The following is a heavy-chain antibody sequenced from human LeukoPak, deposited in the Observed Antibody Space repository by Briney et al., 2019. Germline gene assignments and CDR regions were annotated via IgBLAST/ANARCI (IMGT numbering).Heavy chain of an antibody. V-gene: IGHV4-59*08. Sequence: SETLSLTCTVSGGSISSYYWSWIRQPPGKGLEWIGYIYYSGSTNYNPSLKSRVTISVDTSKNQFSLKLSSVTAADTAVYYCARTYGSGGYLIPDFDYWGQGTLVTVSS. CDR1: GGSISSYY. CDR2: IYYSGST. J-gene: IGHJ4*02. CDR3: ARTYGSGGYLIPDFDY. D-gene: IGHD3-10*01.